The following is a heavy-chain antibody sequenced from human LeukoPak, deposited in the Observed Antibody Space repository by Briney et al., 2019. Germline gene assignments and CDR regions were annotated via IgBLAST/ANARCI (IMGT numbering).Heavy chain of an antibody. CDR2: TNHSGST. V-gene: IGHV4-34*01. CDR3: ASDGGSGSYNY. CDR1: GGSFSGYY. D-gene: IGHD3-10*01. J-gene: IGHJ4*02. Sequence: PSETLSLTCAVYGGSFSGYYWSWLRQPPGKGLEWIGETNHSGSTNYNPSLKSRVTISVDTSKNQFSLKLSSVTAADTAVYYCASDGGSGSYNYWGQGTLVTVSS.